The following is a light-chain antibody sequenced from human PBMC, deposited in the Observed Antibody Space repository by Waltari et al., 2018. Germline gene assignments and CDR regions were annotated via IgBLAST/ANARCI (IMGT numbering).Light chain of an antibody. Sequence: SYELTPPPSEPVSPGQTARITCSGDALPKQYASWYQQKPGQAPVLVIYRDSERPSGIHERFSGSSSGTTVTLTIGGVQAEDEADYYCQSADSSGTFVVFGGGTKLTVL. V-gene: IGLV3-25*03. J-gene: IGLJ2*01. CDR2: RDS. CDR1: ALPKQY. CDR3: QSADSSGTFVV.